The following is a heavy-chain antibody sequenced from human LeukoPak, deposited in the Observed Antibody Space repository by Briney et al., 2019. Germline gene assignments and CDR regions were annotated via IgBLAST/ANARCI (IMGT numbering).Heavy chain of an antibody. V-gene: IGHV3-66*02. J-gene: IGHJ5*02. CDR3: VRDRAEGRAWVEFDP. Sequence: GGFLRLSCAASGFTVSSYAMSWVRQAPGKGPEWVSLVYSDGVTRYADSVQGRFTISRDNSKNTLYLQMNNLRVEDTAVYHCVRDRAEGRAWVEFDPRGQGILVTVSS. CDR1: GFTVSSYA. CDR2: VYSDGVT.